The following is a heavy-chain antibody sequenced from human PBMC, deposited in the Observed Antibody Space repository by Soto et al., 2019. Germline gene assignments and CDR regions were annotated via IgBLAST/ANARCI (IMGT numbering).Heavy chain of an antibody. J-gene: IGHJ4*02. CDR3: ARDGTKMVTLYYFDY. CDR2: ISYDGSDT. Sequence: QVQLVESGGGVVQPGRSLRLSCTASGFTCSDYNVHWVRQAPGKGLEWVALISYDGSDTYYADAVKGRFTISRDNSKNTLYLQMSSLRPEDTGMYFCARDGTKMVTLYYFDYWGPGPLVTVSS. CDR1: GFTCSDYN. V-gene: IGHV3-30-3*01. D-gene: IGHD1-26*01.